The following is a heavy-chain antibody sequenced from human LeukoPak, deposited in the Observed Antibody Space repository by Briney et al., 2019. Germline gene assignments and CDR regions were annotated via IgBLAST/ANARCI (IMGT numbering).Heavy chain of an antibody. Sequence: SETLSLTCTVSGGSISSYYWSWIRQPPGKGLEWIGYIYYSGSTNYNPSLKSRVTISVGTSKNQFSLKLSSVTAADTAVYYCARSLDYYDSSGYYSGGIGYWGQGTLVTVSS. CDR1: GGSISSYY. CDR2: IYYSGST. V-gene: IGHV4-59*01. D-gene: IGHD3-22*01. J-gene: IGHJ4*02. CDR3: ARSLDYYDSSGYYSGGIGY.